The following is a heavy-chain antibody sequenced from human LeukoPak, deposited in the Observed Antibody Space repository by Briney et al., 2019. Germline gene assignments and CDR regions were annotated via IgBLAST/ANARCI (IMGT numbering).Heavy chain of an antibody. Sequence: TSETLSLTCTVSGGSINSQYWSWIRQPAGKGLEWIGRIYTSGSTNYNPSLKSRVTMSVDTSKNQFSLKLSSVTAADTAVYYCAREGNDYSDFDYWGQGTLVTVSS. CDR3: AREGNDYSDFDY. CDR2: IYTSGST. V-gene: IGHV4-4*07. CDR1: GGSINSQY. J-gene: IGHJ4*02. D-gene: IGHD4-11*01.